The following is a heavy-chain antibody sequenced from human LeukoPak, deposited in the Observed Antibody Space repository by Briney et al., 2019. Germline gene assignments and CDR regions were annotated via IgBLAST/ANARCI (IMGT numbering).Heavy chain of an antibody. J-gene: IGHJ4*02. CDR3: ARGYTDYLFDY. CDR2: INAGNGNT. CDR1: GYTFTSYA. D-gene: IGHD4-11*01. Sequence: ASVTVSCKASGYTFTSYAMHWVRQAPGQRLEWMGWINAGNGNTKYSQKFQGRVTITRDTSASTAYMELSSLRSEDTAVYYCARGYTDYLFDYWGQGTLVTVSS. V-gene: IGHV1-3*01.